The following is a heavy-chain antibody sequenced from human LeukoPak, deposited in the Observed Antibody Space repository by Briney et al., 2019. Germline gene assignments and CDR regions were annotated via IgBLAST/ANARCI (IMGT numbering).Heavy chain of an antibody. D-gene: IGHD1-26*01. Sequence: PGGSLRLSCAASGSSFSNYWMNWVRRAPGKGLEWVANIKQDGSEKYYVDSVKGRFTISRDNAKNSLYLQMNSLRAEDTAVYYCAREPRGFYFDYWGQGILVTVSS. CDR3: AREPRGFYFDY. J-gene: IGHJ4*02. CDR2: IKQDGSEK. V-gene: IGHV3-7*01. CDR1: GSSFSNYW.